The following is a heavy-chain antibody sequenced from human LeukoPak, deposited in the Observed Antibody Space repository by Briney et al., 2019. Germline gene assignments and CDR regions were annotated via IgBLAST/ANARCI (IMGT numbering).Heavy chain of an antibody. CDR1: GYTFTSYD. J-gene: IGHJ6*03. CDR2: MNPNSGNT. Sequence: ASVKVSCKASGYTFTSYDINWVRQVTGQGLGWMGWMNPNSGNTGYAQKFQGRVTITADKSTSTAYMELSSLRSEDTAVYYCARLPDRGETTYMDVWGKGTTVTVSS. CDR3: ARLPDRGETTYMDV. V-gene: IGHV1-8*01. D-gene: IGHD1-26*01.